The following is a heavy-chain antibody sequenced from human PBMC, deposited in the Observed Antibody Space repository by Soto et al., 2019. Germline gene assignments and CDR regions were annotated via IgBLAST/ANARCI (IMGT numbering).Heavy chain of an antibody. CDR1: GYTFTSYG. J-gene: IGHJ3*02. Sequence: GASVKVSCKASGYTFTSYGISWVRQAPGQGLEWMGWISAYSGNTNYAQKLQGRVTMTTDTSTSTAYMELRSLRSDDTAVYYCARDRVYYDSSGYNCPQRDAFDIWGQGTMVTVSS. CDR2: ISAYSGNT. CDR3: ARDRVYYDSSGYNCPQRDAFDI. D-gene: IGHD3-22*01. V-gene: IGHV1-18*01.